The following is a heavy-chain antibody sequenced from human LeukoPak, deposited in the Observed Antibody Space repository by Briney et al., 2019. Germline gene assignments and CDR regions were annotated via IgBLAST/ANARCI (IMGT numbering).Heavy chain of an antibody. V-gene: IGHV3-23*01. CDR1: GFTFSSYA. D-gene: IGHD6-13*01. Sequence: GGSLRLSCAASGFTFSSYAMSWVRQAPGKGLEWVSAISGSGGSTYYADSVKGRFIISRDNSKNTLYLQMNSLRAEDAAVYYCAKDRERGSSWLFDAFDIWGQGTMVTVSS. CDR3: AKDRERGSSWLFDAFDI. J-gene: IGHJ3*02. CDR2: ISGSGGST.